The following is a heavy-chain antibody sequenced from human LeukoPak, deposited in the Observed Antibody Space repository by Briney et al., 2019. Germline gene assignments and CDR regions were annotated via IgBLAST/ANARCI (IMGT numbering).Heavy chain of an antibody. CDR2: IYYSGST. CDR1: GGSISSYY. V-gene: IGHV4-59*08. Sequence: PSETLSLTCTVSGGSISSYYWSWIRQPPGKGLEWIGYIYYSGSTNYNPSLKSRVTISVDTSKNQFSLKLSSVTAADTAVYYCASLTGVAGIGFDYWGQGTLVTVSS. D-gene: IGHD6-19*01. CDR3: ASLTGVAGIGFDY. J-gene: IGHJ4*02.